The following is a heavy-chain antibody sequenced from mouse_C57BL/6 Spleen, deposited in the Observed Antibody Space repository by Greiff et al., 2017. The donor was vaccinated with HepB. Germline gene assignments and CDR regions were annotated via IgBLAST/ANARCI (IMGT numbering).Heavy chain of an antibody. D-gene: IGHD1-1*01. CDR3: ARYLLRLYYFDY. CDR2: IHPNSGST. V-gene: IGHV1-64*01. CDR1: GYTFTSYW. Sequence: VQLQQSGAELVKPGASVKLSCKASGYTFTSYWMHWVKQRPGQGLEWIGMIHPNSGSTNYNEKFKSKATLTVDKSSSTAYMQLSSLTSEDSAVYYCARYLLRLYYFDYWGQGTTLTVSS. J-gene: IGHJ2*01.